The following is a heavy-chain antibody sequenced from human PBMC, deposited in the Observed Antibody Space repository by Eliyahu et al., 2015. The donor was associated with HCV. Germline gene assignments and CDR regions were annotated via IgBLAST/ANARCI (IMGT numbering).Heavy chain of an antibody. CDR3: ARDFGSTYYYDSSGYYLIDY. Sequence: QVQLVQSGAEVKKPGASVKVSXKASGYTXTSYXISWXRQAPGQGLXXRGWISAYNGNTNYAQKLQGRVTMTTDTSTSTAYMELRSLRSDDTAVYYCARDFGSTYYYDSSGYYLIDYWGQGTLVTVSS. V-gene: IGHV1-18*04. D-gene: IGHD3-22*01. CDR1: GYTXTSYX. CDR2: ISAYNGNT. J-gene: IGHJ4*02.